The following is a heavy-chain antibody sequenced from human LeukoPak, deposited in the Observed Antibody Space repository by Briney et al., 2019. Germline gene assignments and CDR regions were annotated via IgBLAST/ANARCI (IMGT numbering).Heavy chain of an antibody. CDR3: ARSNGIVGATTPFDP. Sequence: ASVKVSCKASGGTFSSYAISWVRQAPGQGLEWMGRIIPILGIANYAQKFQGRVTITADKSTSTAYMELSSLRSEDTAVYYCARSNGIVGATTPFDPWGQGTLVTVSS. CDR2: IIPILGIA. J-gene: IGHJ5*02. V-gene: IGHV1-69*04. CDR1: GGTFSSYA. D-gene: IGHD1-26*01.